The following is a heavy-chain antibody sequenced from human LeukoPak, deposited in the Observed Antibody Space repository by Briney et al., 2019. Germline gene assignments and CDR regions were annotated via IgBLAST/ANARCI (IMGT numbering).Heavy chain of an antibody. V-gene: IGHV3-21*01. CDR2: ISSSSSYI. J-gene: IGHJ3*02. CDR1: GFTFSSYN. Sequence: GGSLRLSCAASGFTFSSYNMNWVRQAPGKGLEWVSSISSSSSYIYYADSVKGRFTISRDNSKNTLYLQMNSLRAEDTAVYYCAKDNSVVWAAGTFDIWGQGTMVTVSS. CDR3: AKDNSVVWAAGTFDI. D-gene: IGHD4-23*01.